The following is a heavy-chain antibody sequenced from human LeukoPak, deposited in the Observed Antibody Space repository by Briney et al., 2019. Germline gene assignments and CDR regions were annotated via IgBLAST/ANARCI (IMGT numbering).Heavy chain of an antibody. CDR1: GYSLSELP. V-gene: IGHV1-24*01. J-gene: IGHJ3*01. CDR2: FDPEDGER. Sequence: ASVRVSCKVSGYSLSELPMHWVRQAPGKGLEWMGGFDPEDGERIYAQKFQGRITMTEDTSTDTAYMELKRLRSEDTAVYYCASESIVLKVYADGKAFDVWGQGTMATVSS. CDR3: ASESIVLKVYADGKAFDV. D-gene: IGHD2-8*01.